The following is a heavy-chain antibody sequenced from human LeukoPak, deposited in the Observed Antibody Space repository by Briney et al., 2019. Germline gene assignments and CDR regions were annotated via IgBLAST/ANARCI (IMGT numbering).Heavy chain of an antibody. Sequence: PSETLSLTCTVSGGSITDHFWGWIRHTPGMGLEWIGHIYGSPTYNPSLKSRVTISDDTSENQIFLQMTSVTAADTAIYYCARRFRTSAAGILHHDAYDIWGPGTEVIVSS. CDR2: IYGSP. D-gene: IGHD3-10*01. CDR1: GGSITDHF. J-gene: IGHJ3*02. CDR3: ARRFRTSAAGILHHDAYDI. V-gene: IGHV4-4*09.